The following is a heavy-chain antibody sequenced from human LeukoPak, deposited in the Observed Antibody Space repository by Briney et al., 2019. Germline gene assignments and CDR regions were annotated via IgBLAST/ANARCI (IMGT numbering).Heavy chain of an antibody. Sequence: SGTLSLTCVVSVDPVSTINGLNWVRQAPGEGLEWIGEVYHSGLTNYSPSLKSRVSMSIDKPKNIFSLNLTSVTAADTAVYYCARGYCTGGNCYSFGYWGQGTLVIVSS. J-gene: IGHJ4*02. D-gene: IGHD2-8*02. V-gene: IGHV4-4*02. CDR2: VYHSGLT. CDR1: VDPVSTING. CDR3: ARGYCTGGNCYSFGY.